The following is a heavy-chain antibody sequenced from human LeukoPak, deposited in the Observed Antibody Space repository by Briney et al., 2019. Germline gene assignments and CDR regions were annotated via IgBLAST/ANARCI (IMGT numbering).Heavy chain of an antibody. CDR1: GFTVTNDY. CDR2: IYSGGST. CDR3: ATDVRSSPLGF. Sequence: GGSLRLSCAVSGFTVTNDYMIWVRQAPGEGLEWVSIIYSGGSTYYADSVKGRFTISRDSSDNTLFLQMSNLRADDSGLYYCATDVRSSPLGFWGHGTLVTVSS. J-gene: IGHJ4*01. V-gene: IGHV3-66*01. D-gene: IGHD6-13*01.